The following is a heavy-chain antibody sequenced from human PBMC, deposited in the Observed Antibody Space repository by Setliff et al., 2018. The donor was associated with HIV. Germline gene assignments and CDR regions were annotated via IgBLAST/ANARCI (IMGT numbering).Heavy chain of an antibody. CDR1: ALTLSGYW. CDR2: IKQDGSDK. D-gene: IGHD6-19*01. J-gene: IGHJ4*02. V-gene: IGHV3-7*01. CDR3: ARGHSSGWGDFDY. Sequence: VGSLRLSCAASALTLSGYWMNWVRQAPGKGLEWVASIKQDGSDKYYVASVRGRFTISRDNAESSLYLQMNSLRAEDTAVYYCARGHSSGWGDFDYWGQGTLVTVSS.